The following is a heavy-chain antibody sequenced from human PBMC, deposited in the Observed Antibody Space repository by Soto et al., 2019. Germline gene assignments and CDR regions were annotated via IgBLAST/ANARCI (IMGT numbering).Heavy chain of an antibody. CDR1: GCSISSNYW. CDR3: AGGPPTQFSNNWFDS. CDR2: NYNDGGT. D-gene: IGHD4-17*01. J-gene: IGHJ5*01. Sequence: SETLTLTCAASGCSISSNYWWSWVRQPPGKGLEWIGENYNDGGTNSNPSLQRRVTISVEKSMNEFSLNLKSVTPTDTALACWAGGPPTQFSNNWFDSWGQGTLVTVSS. V-gene: IGHV4-4*01.